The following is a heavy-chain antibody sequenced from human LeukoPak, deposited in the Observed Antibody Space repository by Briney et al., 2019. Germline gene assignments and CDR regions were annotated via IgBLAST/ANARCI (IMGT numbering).Heavy chain of an antibody. J-gene: IGHJ4*02. CDR3: AKDPSRPLGYCGGDCYTLWY. CDR2: IRYDGSNK. CDR1: GFTFSSYG. V-gene: IGHV3-30*02. D-gene: IGHD2-21*01. Sequence: GGSLRLSCAASGFTFSSYGMHWVRQAPGKGLEWVAFIRYDGSNKYYADSVKGRFTISRDNSKNTLYLQMNSLRAEDTAVYYCAKDPSRPLGYCGGDCYTLWYWGQGTLVTVSS.